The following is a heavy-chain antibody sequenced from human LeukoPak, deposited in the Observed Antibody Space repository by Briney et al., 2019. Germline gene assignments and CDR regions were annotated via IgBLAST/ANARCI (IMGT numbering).Heavy chain of an antibody. J-gene: IGHJ4*02. CDR2: IYSGGST. D-gene: IGHD3-22*01. V-gene: IGHV3-53*01. CDR3: AKDSEYYYDSSGFDY. CDR1: GFTVSSNY. Sequence: GGSLRLSCAASGFTVSSNYMSWVRQAPGKGLEWVSVIYSGGSTYYADSVKGRFTISRDNSKNTLYLQMNSLRAEDTAVYYCAKDSEYYYDSSGFDYWGQGTLVTVSS.